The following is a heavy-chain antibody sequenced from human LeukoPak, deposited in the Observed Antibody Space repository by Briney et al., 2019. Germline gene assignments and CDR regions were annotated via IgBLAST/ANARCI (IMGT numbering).Heavy chain of an antibody. J-gene: IGHJ4*02. CDR1: GYTFTGCF. CDR2: IDPNSDNI. Sequence: ASVKVSRKASGYTFTGCFIHYVRQAPGQGLEWMGWIDPNSDNIRYSETFKDRVTMTRDTSTNTAYMELSWLRSDDTAVYYCARSAYNYGYIYFDHWGQGTLVIASS. D-gene: IGHD5-18*01. CDR3: ARSAYNYGYIYFDH. V-gene: IGHV1-2*02.